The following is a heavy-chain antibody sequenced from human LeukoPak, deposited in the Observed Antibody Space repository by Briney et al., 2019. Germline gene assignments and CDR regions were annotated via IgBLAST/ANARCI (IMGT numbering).Heavy chain of an antibody. CDR1: GFTVSNNY. CDR2: ITKSGDQT. V-gene: IGHV3-53*01. J-gene: IGHJ3*02. D-gene: IGHD5-24*01. CDR3: VKSAGKDGYRDVFDI. Sequence: GGSLRLSCAASGFTVSNNYMSWVRQAPGKGLEWVSTITKSGDQTHYADSVRGLFTISRDIFKNTLYLQMNSLRAEDTAVYHCVKSAGKDGYRDVFDIWGQGTVVTVSS.